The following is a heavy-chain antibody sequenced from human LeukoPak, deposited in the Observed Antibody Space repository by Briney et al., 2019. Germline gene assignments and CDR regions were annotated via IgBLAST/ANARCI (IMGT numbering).Heavy chain of an antibody. J-gene: IGHJ6*02. D-gene: IGHD3-10*01. CDR1: GFTFSTYA. V-gene: IGHV3-23*01. CDR2: INGGGSST. Sequence: GGSLRLSCAASGFTFSTYAMSWVRQAPGKGLGWVSGINGGGSSTYYADSVKGRFSISRDNSKNTLFLQMNSLRAEDTAVYYCASSEFYYGFDVRGQGTTVTVSS. CDR3: ASSEFYYGFDV.